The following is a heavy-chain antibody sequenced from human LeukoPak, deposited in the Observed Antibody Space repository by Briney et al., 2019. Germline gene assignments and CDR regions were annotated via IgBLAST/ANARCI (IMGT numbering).Heavy chain of an antibody. D-gene: IGHD4-17*01. Sequence: GGSLRLSCAASGFTFSSYAMSWVRQAPGKGLEWVSAISGSGGSTYYADSVKGRFTISRDNSKNTLYLQMNSLRAEGTAVYYCAKDPVYGDYGTDNWFDPWGQGTLVTVSS. V-gene: IGHV3-23*01. CDR1: GFTFSSYA. J-gene: IGHJ5*02. CDR3: AKDPVYGDYGTDNWFDP. CDR2: ISGSGGST.